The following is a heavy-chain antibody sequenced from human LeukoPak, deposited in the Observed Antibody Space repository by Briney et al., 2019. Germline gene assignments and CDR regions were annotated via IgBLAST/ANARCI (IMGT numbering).Heavy chain of an antibody. D-gene: IGHD4-17*01. Sequence: ASVKVSCKVSGYTLTELSMHWVRQAPGKGLERMGGFDPEDGETIYAQKFQGRVTMTEDTSTDTAYMELSSLRSEDTAVYYCAAPLTTVTTSAYYGMDVWGQGTTVTVSS. J-gene: IGHJ6*02. CDR3: AAPLTTVTTSAYYGMDV. V-gene: IGHV1-24*01. CDR2: FDPEDGET. CDR1: GYTLTELS.